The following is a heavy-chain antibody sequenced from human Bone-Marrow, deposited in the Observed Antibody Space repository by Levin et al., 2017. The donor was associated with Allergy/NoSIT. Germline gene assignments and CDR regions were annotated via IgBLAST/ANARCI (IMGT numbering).Heavy chain of an antibody. Sequence: SGPTLVKPTPTLTLTCSFSGFALDTSGVGVGWIRQPPGQALEWRALIYWDDDRRYSSSLTRRLTITRYTSEYPVLLTMTNMEHVDTATYYCAHTTPNLTGYYVNDVFERWGQGTTVTVAS. CDR2: IYWDDDR. CDR1: GFALDTSGVG. CDR3: AHTTPNLTGYYVNDVFER. V-gene: IGHV2-5*02. J-gene: IGHJ3*01. D-gene: IGHD3-9*01.